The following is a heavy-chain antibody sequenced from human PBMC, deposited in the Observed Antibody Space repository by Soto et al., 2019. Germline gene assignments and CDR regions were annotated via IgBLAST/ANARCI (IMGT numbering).Heavy chain of an antibody. V-gene: IGHV3-49*03. D-gene: IGHD6-13*01. CDR2: IRSKAYGGTT. Sequence: GGSLRLSCTASGFTFGDYAMSWFRQAPGKGLEWVGFIRSKAYGGTTEYAASVKGRFTISRDDSKSIAYLQMNSLKTEDTAVYYCTRVRYSSSWTRTYYFDYWGQGTLVTVSS. CDR3: TRVRYSSSWTRTYYFDY. CDR1: GFTFGDYA. J-gene: IGHJ4*02.